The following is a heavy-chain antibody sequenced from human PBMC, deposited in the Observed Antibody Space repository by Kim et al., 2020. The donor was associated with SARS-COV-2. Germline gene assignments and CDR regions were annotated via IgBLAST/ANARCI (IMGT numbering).Heavy chain of an antibody. J-gene: IGHJ4*02. CDR2: IYWDDDK. CDR1: GFSLTTSGVG. CDR3: AHRQVLVGGNSGFYD. Sequence: SGPTLVKPTQTLTLTCTFSGFSLTTSGVGVGWIRQPPGKALEWLALIYWDDDKRYRPSLKSRLSITKDTSKNQVVLTMTNMDPVDTATYYCAHRQVLVGGNSGFYDSGQGTLVTVSS. D-gene: IGHD2-21*02. V-gene: IGHV2-5*02.